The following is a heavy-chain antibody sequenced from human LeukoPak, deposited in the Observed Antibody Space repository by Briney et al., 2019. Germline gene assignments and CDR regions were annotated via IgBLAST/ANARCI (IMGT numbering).Heavy chain of an antibody. J-gene: IGHJ4*02. Sequence: ASVKVSCKASGYTFTSYYMHWVRQAPGQGLEWMGIINPSGGSTSYAQKFQGRVTMTRDTSTSTVYMELSSLRSEDTAVCYCARTDCTNGVCYIPYFDYWGQGTLVTVSS. CDR2: INPSGGST. CDR3: ARTDCTNGVCYIPYFDY. D-gene: IGHD2-8*01. CDR1: GYTFTSYY. V-gene: IGHV1-46*01.